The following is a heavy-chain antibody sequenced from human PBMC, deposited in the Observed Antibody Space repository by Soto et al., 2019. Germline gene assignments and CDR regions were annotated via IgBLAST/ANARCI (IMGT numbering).Heavy chain of an antibody. D-gene: IGHD1-1*01. CDR3: AREDTGLFDY. V-gene: IGHV4-30-4*01. J-gene: IGHJ4*02. CDR1: GDSINSADYF. CDR2: ICYTGST. Sequence: KPSETLSLTCAVSGDSINSADYFFICIRQAPWNGLELIGYICYTGSTYYNPSLKSRTTMSVDTSKKQFSLNLASVTAADTAVYYCAREDTGLFDYWGQGRLVTVSS.